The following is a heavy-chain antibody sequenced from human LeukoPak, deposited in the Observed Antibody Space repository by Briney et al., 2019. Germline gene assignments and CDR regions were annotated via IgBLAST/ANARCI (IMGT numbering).Heavy chain of an antibody. CDR2: IYPGDSDT. Sequence: GESLKISCKGSGYSFTSYWIGWVRQMPGKGLEWMGIIYPGDSDTRYSPSFQGQVTISADKSISTAYLQWSSLKASDTAMYYCAKVYGYSSSSKKYYFDYWGQGTLVTVSS. D-gene: IGHD6-6*01. V-gene: IGHV5-51*01. CDR3: AKVYGYSSSSKKYYFDY. J-gene: IGHJ4*02. CDR1: GYSFTSYW.